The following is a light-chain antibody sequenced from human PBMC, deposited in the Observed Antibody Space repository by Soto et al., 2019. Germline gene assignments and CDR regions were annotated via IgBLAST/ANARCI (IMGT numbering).Light chain of an antibody. Sequence: DIPMTQSPSSLSASVGDRVTITCRASQGITNYLVWFQQKPGKAPKYLIFAASSLQSGGPSRFSGSESGTDFSLTITNLRPEDFATYYCQQYDSDPHTFGQGTKREIK. J-gene: IGKJ2*01. CDR3: QQYDSDPHT. V-gene: IGKV1-16*01. CDR1: QGITNY. CDR2: AAS.